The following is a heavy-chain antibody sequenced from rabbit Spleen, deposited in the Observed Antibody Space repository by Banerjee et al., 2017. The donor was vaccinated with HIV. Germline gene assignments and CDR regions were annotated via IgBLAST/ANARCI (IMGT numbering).Heavy chain of an antibody. CDR3: VREVAAKFNL. D-gene: IGHD4-1*01. J-gene: IGHJ4*01. CDR2: IDPVFGIT. CDR1: GFSFSNKA. Sequence: QEQLVESGGGLVRPEGSLKLSCTASGFSFSNKAVMCWVRQAPGKGLGWIGYIDPVFGITYYASWVNGRFTISSHNAQNTLYLQLNRLTAADTATYFCVREVAAKFNLWGQGTLVTVS. V-gene: IGHV1S47*01.